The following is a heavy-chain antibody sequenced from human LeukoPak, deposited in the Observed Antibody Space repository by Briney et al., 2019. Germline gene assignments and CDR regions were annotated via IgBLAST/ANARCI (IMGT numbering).Heavy chain of an antibody. CDR2: ISAYNGNT. V-gene: IGHV1-18*01. CDR1: GYTFTSYG. J-gene: IGHJ5*02. CDR3: ARTIIAVAGRWFDP. D-gene: IGHD6-19*01. Sequence: ASVKVSCKASGYTFTSYGISWVRQAPGQGLEWMGWISAYNGNTDYAQKLQGRVTMTTDTSTSTAYMELRGLRSDDTAVYYCARTIIAVAGRWFDPWGQGTLVTISS.